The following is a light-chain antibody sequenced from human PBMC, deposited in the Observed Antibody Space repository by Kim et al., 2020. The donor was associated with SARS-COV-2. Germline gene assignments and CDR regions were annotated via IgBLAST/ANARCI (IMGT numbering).Light chain of an antibody. CDR3: TSYTSNNTWV. CDR1: TSDVGRNNY. CDR2: DVS. V-gene: IGLV2-14*03. J-gene: IGLJ3*02. Sequence: GQSVTISCTGTTSDVGRNNYVYWYQQHPGNAPILMFYDVSKRPSGVSIRFSGSKAGNTASLTISGLQAEDEADYYCTSYTSNNTWVFGGGTQLTVL.